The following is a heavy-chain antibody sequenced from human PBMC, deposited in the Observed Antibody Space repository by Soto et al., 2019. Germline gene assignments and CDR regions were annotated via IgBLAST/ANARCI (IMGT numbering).Heavy chain of an antibody. D-gene: IGHD4-17*01. Sequence: EVQLVESGGGLVQPGRSLRLSCVASGFIADDYAMHWVRQAPGKGLEWVSGISSNSATINYADSVKGRFTISRDNAQNPLFLTMNRLRPEAPAFYYFLKDMKWGGMTTIHYFDSWGQGTLVTVSS. CDR1: GFIADDYA. J-gene: IGHJ4*02. CDR3: LKDMKWGGMTTIHYFDS. CDR2: ISSNSATI. V-gene: IGHV3-9*02.